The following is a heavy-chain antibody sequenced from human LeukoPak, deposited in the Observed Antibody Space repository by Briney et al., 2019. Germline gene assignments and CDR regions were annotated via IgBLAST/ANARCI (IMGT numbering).Heavy chain of an antibody. D-gene: IGHD3-3*01. J-gene: IGHJ4*02. CDR2: VNPGDGST. Sequence: ASVKVSCKASGYTFTSYYMHWVRQAPGQGLEWMGIVNPGDGSTSYAQKFQGRVSMTRDMSTGTVYMEMSSLRSEDTAVYYCFSWSGYRPFDYWGQGTLVTVSS. CDR3: FSWSGYRPFDY. V-gene: IGHV1-46*01. CDR1: GYTFTSYY.